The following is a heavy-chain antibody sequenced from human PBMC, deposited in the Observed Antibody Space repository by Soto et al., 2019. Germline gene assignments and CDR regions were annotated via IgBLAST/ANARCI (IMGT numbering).Heavy chain of an antibody. Sequence: QITLKESGPTLVKPTQTLTLTCTFSGFSLSTSGVGVGWIRQPPGKALEWLALIYWDDDKRYSPSLKSRLTITKDTTKXXVXLXXTNMDPVDTATYYCAHSLRGYSYGLTSYYYYGMDVWGQGTTVTVSS. V-gene: IGHV2-5*02. CDR1: GFSLSTSGVG. CDR3: AHSLRGYSYGLTSYYYYGMDV. J-gene: IGHJ6*02. D-gene: IGHD5-18*01. CDR2: IYWDDDK.